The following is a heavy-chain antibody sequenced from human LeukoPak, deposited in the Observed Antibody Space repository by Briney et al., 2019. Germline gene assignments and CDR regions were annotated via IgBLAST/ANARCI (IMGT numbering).Heavy chain of an antibody. J-gene: IGHJ4*02. V-gene: IGHV3-21*05. CDR3: ARDTYQPGRIDC. D-gene: IGHD2-2*01. Sequence: GGSLRLFCAASEFTFSLYAMNWVRQAPGKGLEWVSYINDVSGDIHYADSVKGRFTISRDNAKNTLYLQMNSLRAEDTAVYYCARDTYQPGRIDCWGQGTLVIVSS. CDR1: EFTFSLYA. CDR2: INDVSGDI.